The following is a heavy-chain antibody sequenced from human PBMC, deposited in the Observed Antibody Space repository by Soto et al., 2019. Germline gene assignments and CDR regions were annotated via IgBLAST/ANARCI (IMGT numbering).Heavy chain of an antibody. CDR3: ASMGYHYGSGSYPLDY. D-gene: IGHD3-10*01. CDR1: GGSISSYY. Sequence: SETLSLTCTVSGGSISSYYWTWIRQPPGKGLEWIGFIYNSGSTHYNPSLRSRVTISVDTSKNQFSLKLRSVTAADTAVYYCASMGYHYGSGSYPLDYWGQGTLVTVYS. V-gene: IGHV4-59*08. J-gene: IGHJ4*02. CDR2: IYNSGST.